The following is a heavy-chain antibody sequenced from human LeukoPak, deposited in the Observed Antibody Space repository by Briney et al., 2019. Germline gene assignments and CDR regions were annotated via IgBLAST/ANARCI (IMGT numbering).Heavy chain of an antibody. CDR1: GGSISSSSNY. CDR3: ARLGIDYDILTGYIPDAFDI. CDR2: IYYSGST. J-gene: IGHJ3*02. Sequence: PSETLSLTCTVSGGSISSSSNYWGWIRQPPGKGLEWIGYIYYSGSTYYDPSLKSRVMISVDASKNQFSLKLSSVTAADTAVYYCARLGIDYDILTGYIPDAFDIWGQGTMVTVSS. V-gene: IGHV4-30-4*08. D-gene: IGHD3-9*01.